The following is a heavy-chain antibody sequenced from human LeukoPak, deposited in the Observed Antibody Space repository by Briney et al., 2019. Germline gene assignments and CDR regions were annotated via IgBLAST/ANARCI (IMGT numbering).Heavy chain of an antibody. CDR2: IIPIFGTA. D-gene: IGHD6-13*01. V-gene: IGHV1-69*13. J-gene: IGHJ4*02. CDR3: ARVYMLAAAWAPFFDY. CDR1: GGTFSSYA. Sequence: SVKVSCKGSGGTFSSYAICWVRQAPGQGLEWMGGIIPIFGTANCAQKFQGRVTITADESTSTAYTELSSLRSEDTAVYYCARVYMLAAAWAPFFDYWGQGTLVTVSS.